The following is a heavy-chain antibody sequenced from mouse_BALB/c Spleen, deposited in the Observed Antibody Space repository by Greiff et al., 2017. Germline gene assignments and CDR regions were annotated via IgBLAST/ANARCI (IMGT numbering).Heavy chain of an antibody. CDR3: ARWGTGSYAMDY. V-gene: IGHV1-69*02. D-gene: IGHD4-1*01. CDR2: IDPSDSYT. CDR1: GYTFTSYW. J-gene: IGHJ4*01. Sequence: VQLQQPGAELVKPGASVKLSCKASGYTFTSYWMHWVKQRPGQGLEWIGEIDPSDSYTNYNQKFKGKATLTVDKSSSSAYMQLSSLTSEDSAVYYCARWGTGSYAMDYWGQGTSVTVSS.